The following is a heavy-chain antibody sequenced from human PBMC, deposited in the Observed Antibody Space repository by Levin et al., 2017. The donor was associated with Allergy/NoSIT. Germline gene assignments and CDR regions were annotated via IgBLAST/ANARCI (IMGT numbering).Heavy chain of an antibody. Sequence: LSLTCAASGFTFSSYAMHWVRQAPGKGLEWVAVISYDGSNKYYADSVKGRFTISRDNSKNTLYLQMNSLRAEDTAVYYCARGNGVVPAAIPFGAFDIWRQGTMVTVSS. CDR2: ISYDGSNK. CDR1: GFTFSSYA. J-gene: IGHJ3*02. CDR3: ARGNGVVPAAIPFGAFDI. V-gene: IGHV3-30-3*01. D-gene: IGHD2-2*01.